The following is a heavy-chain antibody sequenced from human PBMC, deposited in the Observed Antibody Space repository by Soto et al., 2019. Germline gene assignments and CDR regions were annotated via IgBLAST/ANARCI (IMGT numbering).Heavy chain of an antibody. CDR3: ARGLYYYDSSGYFDY. CDR1: GVSLTGYH. D-gene: IGHD3-22*01. Sequence: SETLSLTCNVSGVSLTGYHWNWIRQPPGKTLEWIGFVYYSGSVSYNPSLKGRASISVDRSKNQFSLKLSSVTAADTAVYYCARGLYYYDSSGYFDYWGQGTLVTVSS. V-gene: IGHV4-59*12. J-gene: IGHJ4*02. CDR2: VYYSGSV.